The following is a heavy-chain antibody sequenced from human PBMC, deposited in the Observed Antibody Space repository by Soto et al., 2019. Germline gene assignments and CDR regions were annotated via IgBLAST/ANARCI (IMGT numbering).Heavy chain of an antibody. Sequence: APVKVSCKASGYTFTSYYMHGVRQAPGQRLEWMGIINPSGGSTSYAQKFQGRVTMTRDTSTSTVYMELSTLRSEDTAVYYCALIQGPHIVATIADYWGQGTLVTVSS. D-gene: IGHD5-12*01. CDR2: INPSGGST. J-gene: IGHJ4*02. V-gene: IGHV1-46*01. CDR3: ALIQGPHIVATIADY. CDR1: GYTFTSYY.